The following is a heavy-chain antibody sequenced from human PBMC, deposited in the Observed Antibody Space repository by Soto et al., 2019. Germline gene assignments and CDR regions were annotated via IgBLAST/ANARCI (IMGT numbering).Heavy chain of an antibody. J-gene: IGHJ4*02. V-gene: IGHV1-69*06. CDR2: IIPIFGTA. CDR1: GGTFSSYA. Sequence: SVKASCKASGGTFSSYAISWVQQAPGQGLEWMGGIIPIFGTANYAQKFQGRVTITADTSITTVFMQLNNLRSDESALYYCARAPLIIGHITNSGEASPGVLDYWGQGTPVTVSS. CDR3: ARAPLIIGHITNSGEASPGVLDY. D-gene: IGHD3-3*01.